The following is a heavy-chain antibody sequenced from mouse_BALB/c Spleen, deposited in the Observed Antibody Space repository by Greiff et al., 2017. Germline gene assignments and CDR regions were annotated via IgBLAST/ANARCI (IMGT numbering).Heavy chain of an antibody. CDR3: ARGHYGYIYYAMDY. CDR1: GYAFTNYL. V-gene: IGHV1-54*03. Sequence: QVQLKQSGAELVRPGTSVKVSCKASGYAFTNYLIEWVKQRPGQGLEWIGVINPGSGGTNYNEKFKGKATLTADKSSSTAYMQLSSLTSDDSAVYFCARGHYGYIYYAMDYWGKEPQSPSPQ. CDR2: INPGSGGT. J-gene: IGHJ4*01. D-gene: IGHD1-2*01.